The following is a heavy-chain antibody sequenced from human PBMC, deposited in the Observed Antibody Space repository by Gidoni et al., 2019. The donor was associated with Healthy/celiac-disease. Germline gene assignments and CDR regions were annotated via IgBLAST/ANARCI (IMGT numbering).Heavy chain of an antibody. D-gene: IGHD3-3*01. V-gene: IGHV3-30-3*01. CDR1: GFTFSNYA. CDR2: ISYDGSNK. Sequence: QVQLVESGGGVVQPGRSLRLSCAASGFTFSNYAMHWVREAPGKGLEWVAVISYDGSNKYYADSVKGRFTISRDNSKNTLYLQMNSLRAEDTAVYYCARVNYDFWSGFSGHLFGYWGQGTLVTVSS. CDR3: ARVNYDFWSGFSGHLFGY. J-gene: IGHJ4*02.